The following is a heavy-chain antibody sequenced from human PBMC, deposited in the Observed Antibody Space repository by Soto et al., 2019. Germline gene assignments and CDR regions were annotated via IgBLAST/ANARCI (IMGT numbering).Heavy chain of an antibody. J-gene: IGHJ4*02. Sequence: GGSLRLSCAASGFTFDDYAMHWVRQAPGKGLEWVSGISWNSGSIGYADSVKGRFTISRDNAKNSLYLQMNSLRAEDTALYYCAKDIRGYCSGGSCYSGFDYWGQGTLVTVSS. CDR3: AKDIRGYCSGGSCYSGFDY. CDR1: GFTFDDYA. V-gene: IGHV3-9*01. CDR2: ISWNSGSI. D-gene: IGHD2-15*01.